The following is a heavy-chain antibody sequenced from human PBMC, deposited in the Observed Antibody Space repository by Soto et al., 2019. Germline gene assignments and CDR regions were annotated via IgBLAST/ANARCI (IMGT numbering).Heavy chain of an antibody. V-gene: IGHV3-23*01. CDR2: ISGSGGST. CDR3: ARRGSGSYSES. Sequence: EVQLLESGGGLVQPGGSLRLSCAASGFTFSSYAMRWVRQAPGKGLEWVSAISGSGGSTYYADSVKGRFTISSDNSKNTLYLQMNSLRAEDTAVYYCARRGSGSYSESWGQGTLVTVSS. D-gene: IGHD1-26*01. J-gene: IGHJ5*02. CDR1: GFTFSSYA.